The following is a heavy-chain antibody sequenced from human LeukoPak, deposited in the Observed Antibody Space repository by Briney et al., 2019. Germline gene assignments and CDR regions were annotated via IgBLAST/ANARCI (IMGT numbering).Heavy chain of an antibody. CDR1: GGSISSYY. Sequence: SETLSLTCTVSGGSISSYYWGWIRQPPGKGLEWIGSIYYSGSTYYNPSLKSRVTISVDTSKNQFSLKLSSVTAADTAVYYCAREIWFGFYFDYGGQGTLVTVSS. CDR3: AREIWFGFYFDY. CDR2: IYYSGST. J-gene: IGHJ4*02. D-gene: IGHD3-10*01. V-gene: IGHV4-39*07.